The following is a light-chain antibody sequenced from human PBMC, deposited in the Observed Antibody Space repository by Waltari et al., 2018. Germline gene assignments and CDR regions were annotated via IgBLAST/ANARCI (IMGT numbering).Light chain of an antibody. Sequence: SYELTQPPSVSVSPGLTARITCSGDALAQKECSWNQVRSGQAPVVVIYDDSKRPPGIPEGFSGSSSGTMATLTITRAQVDDEGDYYCYSTDNSDNHRGVFGGGTRVTVL. CDR2: DDS. V-gene: IGLV3-10*01. J-gene: IGLJ3*02. CDR3: YSTDNSDNHRGV. CDR1: ALAQKE.